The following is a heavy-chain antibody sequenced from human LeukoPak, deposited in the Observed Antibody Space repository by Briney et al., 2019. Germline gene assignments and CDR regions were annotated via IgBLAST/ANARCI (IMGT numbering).Heavy chain of an antibody. J-gene: IGHJ4*02. Sequence: GGSLRLSCAASGFTFSSYGIHWVRQAPGKGLEWVSAISNNGGYTYYADSVQGRFTISRDNSKSTLCLQMNSLRAEDTAVYYCAKQLGYCSDGSCYFPYWGQGTLVTVSS. D-gene: IGHD2-15*01. CDR2: ISNNGGYT. V-gene: IGHV3-23*01. CDR3: AKQLGYCSDGSCYFPY. CDR1: GFTFSSYG.